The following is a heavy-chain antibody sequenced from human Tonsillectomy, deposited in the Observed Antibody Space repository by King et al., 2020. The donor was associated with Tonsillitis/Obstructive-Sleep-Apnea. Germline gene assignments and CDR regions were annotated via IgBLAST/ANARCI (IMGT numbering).Heavy chain of an antibody. V-gene: IGHV1-2*02. CDR3: ARGDYYAMDV. Sequence: HVQLVESGAEVKKPGASVKVSCKASGYTFTGYYLHWVRQAPGQGLEWMGWINPNSGGTKYAQKFQGRVSMTRDTSISTAYMELNRLKSDDTAVYYCARGDYYAMDVWGQGTTLTVSS. J-gene: IGHJ6*02. CDR1: GYTFTGYY. CDR2: INPNSGGT.